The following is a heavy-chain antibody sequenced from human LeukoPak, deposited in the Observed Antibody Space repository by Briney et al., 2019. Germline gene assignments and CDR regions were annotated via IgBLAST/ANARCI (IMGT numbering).Heavy chain of an antibody. J-gene: IGHJ4*02. Sequence: PGGSLRLSCAASGFTFSSYGMHWVRQAPGKGLEWVTLIWYDGSKKWYADSVKGRFTISRDSAKKTLYLQMNSLRAEDTAVYYCARVAPLSRWYYYDSSGYRTFDYWGQGTLVTVSS. CDR3: ARVAPLSRWYYYDSSGYRTFDY. D-gene: IGHD3-22*01. CDR2: IWYDGSKK. V-gene: IGHV3-33*08. CDR1: GFTFSSYG.